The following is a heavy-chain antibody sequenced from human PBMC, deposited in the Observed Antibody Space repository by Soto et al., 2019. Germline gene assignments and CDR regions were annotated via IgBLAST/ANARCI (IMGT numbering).Heavy chain of an antibody. CDR2: SA. CDR1: GGTFSIYT. J-gene: IGHJ5*02. CDR3: AREGPPDIAWFDP. V-gene: IGHV1-69*01. D-gene: IGHD2-15*01. Sequence: QVQLVQSGAEVKKPGSSVKVSCKASGGTFSIYTISWVRQAPGQGLEWMGGSANSAQKFQGRLTVTADDSPSTVYLELSSLTSADTSVYSCAREGPPDIAWFDPWGQGTLVSVSS.